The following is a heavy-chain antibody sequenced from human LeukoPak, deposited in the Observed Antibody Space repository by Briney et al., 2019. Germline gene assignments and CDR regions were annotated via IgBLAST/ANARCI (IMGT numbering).Heavy chain of an antibody. J-gene: IGHJ4*02. CDR3: AGAAGPDY. CDR1: GGSISSSSYY. CDR2: IYYSGST. V-gene: IGHV4-39*01. D-gene: IGHD6-13*01. Sequence: ASETLSLTCTVSGGSISSSSYYWGWIRQPPGKGLEWIGSIYYSGSTYYNPSLKSRVTISVDTSKNQFSLKLSSVTAADTAVYYCAGAAGPDYWGQGTLVTVSS.